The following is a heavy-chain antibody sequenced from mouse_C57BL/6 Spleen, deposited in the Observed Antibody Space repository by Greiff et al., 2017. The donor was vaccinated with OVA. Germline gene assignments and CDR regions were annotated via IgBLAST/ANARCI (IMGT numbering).Heavy chain of an antibody. CDR1: VYTFTSPW. CDR2: IDPSDSET. V-gene: IGHV1-52*01. Sequence: QVQLQQPGAELVRPGSSVKLSCKASVYTFTSPWMHWVKQRPIQGLQWIGNIDPSDSETPYTQKFKDKATLTVDKSSSTAYMQLSSLTSEDSAVYYCARKDYGSSYDWFAYWGQGTLVTVSA. D-gene: IGHD1-1*01. CDR3: ARKDYGSSYDWFAY. J-gene: IGHJ3*01.